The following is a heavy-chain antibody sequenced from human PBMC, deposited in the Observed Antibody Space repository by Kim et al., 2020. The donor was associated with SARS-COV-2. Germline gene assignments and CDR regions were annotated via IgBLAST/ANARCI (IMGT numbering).Heavy chain of an antibody. J-gene: IGHJ4*02. CDR2: IDGSDGTT. CDR1: GFTFTGYA. V-gene: IGHV3-23*01. D-gene: IGHD2-2*03. CDR3: MKGGWGWIWDH. Sequence: GGSLRLSCTTSGFTFTGYAMSWVRQAPGKGLEWVSSIDGSDGTTYYVDSVKGRFTISRDNSKNTLYLQMSNLRADDPAVYYCMKGGWGWIWDHWGQGTL.